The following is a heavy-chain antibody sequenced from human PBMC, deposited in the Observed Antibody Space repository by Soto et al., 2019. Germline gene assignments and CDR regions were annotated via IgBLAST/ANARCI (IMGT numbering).Heavy chain of an antibody. D-gene: IGHD3-3*01. V-gene: IGHV4-30-2*01. Sequence: SETLSLTCAVSGVSISSGGYSWSWIRQPPGKGLEWIGYIYHSGSTYYNPSLKSRVTISVDRSKNQFSLKLSSVTAADTAVYYCARGPPFFRGQGTLVTVSS. CDR1: GVSISSGGYS. CDR2: IYHSGST. J-gene: IGHJ4*02. CDR3: ARGPPFF.